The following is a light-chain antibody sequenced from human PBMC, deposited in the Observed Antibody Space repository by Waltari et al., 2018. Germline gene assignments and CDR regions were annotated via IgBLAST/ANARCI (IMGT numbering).Light chain of an antibody. CDR3: QQYDTWPPLT. CDR2: GAP. CDR1: QSVSNN. V-gene: IGKV3-15*01. Sequence: EIVMTQSPATLSVSPGEGASLSCRASQSVSNNLAWYQQKPGQAPRLPVYGAPTRATGIPARFSGSGSGTEFTLTISSLQSEDFALYYCQQYDTWPPLTFGGGTKVEIK. J-gene: IGKJ4*01.